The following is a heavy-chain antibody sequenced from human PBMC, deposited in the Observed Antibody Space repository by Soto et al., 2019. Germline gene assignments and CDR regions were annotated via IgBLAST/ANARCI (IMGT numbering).Heavy chain of an antibody. J-gene: IGHJ6*03. Sequence: EVQLVGSGGGLVQPGGSLRLSCAASGFTFSSFWMHWVRQAPGKGLVWVSRINSDGSATMYADSVKGRFTISRDNTKNTLYLQMNSLRAEDTAVYYCAREDYSNYYMDVWGRGTTVTVSS. CDR3: AREDYSNYYMDV. CDR2: INSDGSAT. CDR1: GFTFSSFW. V-gene: IGHV3-74*03. D-gene: IGHD4-4*01.